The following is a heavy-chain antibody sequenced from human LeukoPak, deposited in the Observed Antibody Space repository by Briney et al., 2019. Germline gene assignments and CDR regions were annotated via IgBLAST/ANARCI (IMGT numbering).Heavy chain of an antibody. CDR1: GFTFSSYW. CDR2: ISYDGSDK. J-gene: IGHJ6*02. V-gene: IGHV3-30*03. Sequence: GGSLRLSCAASGFTFSSYWMSWVRQAPGKGLEWVAVISYDGSDKYYADSVKGRFTISRDNSKNTLYLQMNSLRAEDAAVYYCARGVNYYYYYGMDVWGQGTTVTVSS. CDR3: ARGVNYYYYYGMDV.